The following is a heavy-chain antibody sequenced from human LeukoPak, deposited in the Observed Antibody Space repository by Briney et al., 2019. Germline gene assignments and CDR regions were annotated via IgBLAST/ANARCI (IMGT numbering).Heavy chain of an antibody. J-gene: IGHJ4*02. D-gene: IGHD3-16*01. CDR1: GFTFTNYA. CDR3: AKGGEMRTFFFDS. V-gene: IGHV3-NL1*01. Sequence: GGSLRLSCAGSGFTFTNYAMHWVRQAPGKGLEWVSIIYYDGDTSYADSVKGRFSISRDISKNTLYLQMSSLRADDTAMYYCAKGGEMRTFFFDSWGQGSLVTVSS. CDR2: IYYDGDT.